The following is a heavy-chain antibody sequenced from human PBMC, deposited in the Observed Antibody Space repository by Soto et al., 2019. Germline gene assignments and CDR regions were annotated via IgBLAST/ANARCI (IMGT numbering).Heavy chain of an antibody. Sequence: PGGSLRLSCAASGFTFSSYSMNWVRQAPGKGLEWVSYISSSSSTIYYADSVKGRFTISRDNAKNSLYLQMNSLRAEDTAVYYCVASHAILIYYFDYWGQGTLVTVSS. CDR1: GFTFSSYS. CDR2: ISSSSSTI. J-gene: IGHJ4*02. V-gene: IGHV3-48*01. D-gene: IGHD2-8*01. CDR3: VASHAILIYYFDY.